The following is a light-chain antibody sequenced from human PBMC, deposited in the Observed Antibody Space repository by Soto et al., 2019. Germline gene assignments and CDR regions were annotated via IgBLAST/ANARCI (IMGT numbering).Light chain of an antibody. V-gene: IGLV4-69*01. CDR1: SGHSSYA. CDR2: LNSDGSH. CDR3: QTLGTGIVV. Sequence: QSVLTQSPSASASLGASVKLTCTLSSGHSSYAIAWHQQQPEKGPRYLMKLNSDGSHSKVDGIPDRFSGSSSGAERYLTISSLQSEDEADYYCQTLGTGIVVFGGGTKVTVL. J-gene: IGLJ2*01.